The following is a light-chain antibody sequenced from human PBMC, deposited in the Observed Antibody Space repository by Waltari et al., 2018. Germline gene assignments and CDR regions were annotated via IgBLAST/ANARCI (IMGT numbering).Light chain of an antibody. CDR3: QHLSGYPLT. CDR1: QSIGSY. J-gene: IGKJ4*01. CDR2: AAS. Sequence: DIQMTQSPPSLSASVGDRVTITCRASQSIGSYLSWYQQKPGKAPKLLIYAASSLQSGGPSRFSGSGSGTDFTLTVSSLQPEDFATYYCQHLSGYPLTFGGGTQVEIK. V-gene: IGKV1-39*01.